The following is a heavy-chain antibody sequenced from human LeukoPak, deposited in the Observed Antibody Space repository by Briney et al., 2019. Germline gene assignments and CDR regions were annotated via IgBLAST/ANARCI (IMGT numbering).Heavy chain of an antibody. CDR2: IRSKANSYAT. V-gene: IGHV3-73*01. D-gene: IGHD5-24*01. CDR3: ARGAARMVEVATIISFEY. J-gene: IGHJ4*02. CDR1: GFTFSGSA. Sequence: PGGSLRLSCAASGFTFSGSAMHWVRQASGKGLEWVGRIRSKANSYATAYAASVKGRFTISRDNSKNTLYLQMNSLRAEDTAVYYCARGAARMVEVATIISFEYWGQGTLVTVSS.